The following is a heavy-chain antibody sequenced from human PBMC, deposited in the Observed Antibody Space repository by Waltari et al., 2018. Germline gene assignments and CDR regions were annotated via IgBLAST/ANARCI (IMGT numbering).Heavy chain of an antibody. CDR3: ARDLLSFGQIARIVMDV. CDR2: ISSSVSTI. CDR1: GFRFSYYS. Sequence: EVQLVESGGGLVQPGGSLRLSCTASGFRFSYYSMNWARQTPGKGLEWISYISSSVSTIYYADSVKGRFTVSRDNAKNSLYLEMNSLRAEDTAVYYCARDLLSFGQIARIVMDVWGQGTTVTVSS. J-gene: IGHJ6*02. D-gene: IGHD1-26*01. V-gene: IGHV3-48*01.